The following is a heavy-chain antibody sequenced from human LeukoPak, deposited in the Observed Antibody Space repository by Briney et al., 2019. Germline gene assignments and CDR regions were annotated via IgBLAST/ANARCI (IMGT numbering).Heavy chain of an antibody. CDR1: GFTIGDYV. CDR3: TTGSATGTGSGY. J-gene: IGHJ4*02. CDR2: IRSKPYGGTT. D-gene: IGHD6-13*01. Sequence: GGSLRLSCTASGFTIGDYVMSWVRQAPGKGLEWVGFIRSKPYGGTTEYAASVKGRFIISRDDSKTIAYLQMNSLKSEDTAVYYCTTGSATGTGSGYWGRGTLVTVSS. V-gene: IGHV3-49*04.